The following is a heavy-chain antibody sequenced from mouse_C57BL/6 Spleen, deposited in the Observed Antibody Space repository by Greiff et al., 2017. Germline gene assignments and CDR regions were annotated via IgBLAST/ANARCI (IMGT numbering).Heavy chain of an antibody. CDR2: IDPSDSYT. V-gene: IGHV1-69*01. Sequence: QVQLQQPGAELVMPGASVKLSCKASGYTFTSYWMHWVKQRPGQGLAWIGEIDPSDSYTNYNQKFKGKSTLTVDKSSSTAYMQLSSLTSEDSAVYYCARSETAQATEAMDYWGQGTSVTVSS. D-gene: IGHD3-2*02. CDR1: GYTFTSYW. J-gene: IGHJ4*01. CDR3: ARSETAQATEAMDY.